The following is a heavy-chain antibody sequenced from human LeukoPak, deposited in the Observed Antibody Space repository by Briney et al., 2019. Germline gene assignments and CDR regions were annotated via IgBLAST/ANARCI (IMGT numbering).Heavy chain of an antibody. CDR2: IYYSGST. D-gene: IGHD6-13*01. Sequence: SETLSLTCTVSGGSISSYYWSWIRQPPGKGLEWIGYIYYSGSTNYNPSLKSRVTISVDTSKNQFSLKLSSVTAADTAVYYCAREAGYSSSWRLDYWGQGTLVTVSS. J-gene: IGHJ4*02. CDR1: GGSISSYY. V-gene: IGHV4-59*12. CDR3: AREAGYSSSWRLDY.